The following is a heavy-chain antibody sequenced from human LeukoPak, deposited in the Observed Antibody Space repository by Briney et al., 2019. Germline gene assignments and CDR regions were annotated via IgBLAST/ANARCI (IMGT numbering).Heavy chain of an antibody. D-gene: IGHD2/OR15-2a*01. Sequence: SGGSLRLSCAASGFTFSSYSMNWVRQAPGKGLEWVSSVSSSGTKIFYADSVRGRFTVSRDNAGNSLSLQTDSLRVEDTAVYYCTRELLSLQQGLDYWGQGTLVTVSS. V-gene: IGHV3-21*01. J-gene: IGHJ4*02. CDR3: TRELLSLQQGLDY. CDR2: VSSSGTKI. CDR1: GFTFSSYS.